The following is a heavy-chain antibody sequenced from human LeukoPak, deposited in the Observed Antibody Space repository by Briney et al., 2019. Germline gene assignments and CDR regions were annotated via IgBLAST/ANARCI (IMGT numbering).Heavy chain of an antibody. D-gene: IGHD3-22*01. CDR3: ARERYYYDSSGYPYYFDF. Sequence: ASVKVSCKSTGGTFSSYAISWVRQAPGQGLAWMGWINHNSGSTNYAQEFQGRVTMTRDTSISTDYMELSRLRSDDTALYCCARERYYYDSSGYPYYFDFWGQGTLVTVSS. CDR2: INHNSGST. CDR1: GGTFSSYA. J-gene: IGHJ4*02. V-gene: IGHV1-2*02.